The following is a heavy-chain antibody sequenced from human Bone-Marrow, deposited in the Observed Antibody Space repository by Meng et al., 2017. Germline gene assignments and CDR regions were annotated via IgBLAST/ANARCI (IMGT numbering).Heavy chain of an antibody. CDR2: ISYDGSNK. Sequence: GESLKISCAASGFTFSSYAMHWVRQAPGKGLEWVAVISYDGSNKYYADSVKGRFTISRDNSKNTLYLHMNSLSAEDTAVYYCAREGRPAAAKCPYYYGMDVWGQGTTVTVSS. CDR1: GFTFSSYA. CDR3: AREGRPAAAKCPYYYGMDV. D-gene: IGHD2-2*01. J-gene: IGHJ6*02. V-gene: IGHV3-30*01.